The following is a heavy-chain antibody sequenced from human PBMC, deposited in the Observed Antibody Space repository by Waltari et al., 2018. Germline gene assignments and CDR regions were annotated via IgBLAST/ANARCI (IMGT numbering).Heavy chain of an antibody. CDR2: ISGSGGST. CDR3: MGRAAGFNWFDP. V-gene: IGHV3-23*01. D-gene: IGHD6-19*01. J-gene: IGHJ5*02. Sequence: EVQLLESGGGLVQPGGSLRLSCAASGFTFSSYAMSWVRQAPGKGLEWVSAISGSGGSTYYADSVKGRFTISRDNSKNTLYLQMNSLRAEDTAVYYCMGRAAGFNWFDPWGQGTLVTVSS. CDR1: GFTFSSYA.